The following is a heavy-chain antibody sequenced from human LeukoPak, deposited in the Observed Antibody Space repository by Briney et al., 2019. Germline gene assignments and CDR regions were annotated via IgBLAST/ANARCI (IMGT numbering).Heavy chain of an antibody. CDR2: ISWNSGSI. Sequence: GRSLRLSCAASGFTFDDYAMHWVRQAPGKGLEWVSGISWNSGSIGYADSVKGRFTISRDNAKNSLYLQMNSLRAEDTALYYCAKDIEAGRWPYYGMDVWGQGTTVTVSS. J-gene: IGHJ6*02. V-gene: IGHV3-9*01. CDR1: GFTFDDYA. CDR3: AKDIEAGRWPYYGMDV. D-gene: IGHD4-23*01.